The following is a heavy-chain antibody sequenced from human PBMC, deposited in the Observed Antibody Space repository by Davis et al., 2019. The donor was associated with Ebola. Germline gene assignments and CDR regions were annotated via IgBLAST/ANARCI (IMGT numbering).Heavy chain of an antibody. CDR3: ARVGDRYCSSISCYLGWFDP. V-gene: IGHV1-18*01. D-gene: IGHD2-2*01. CDR1: LCTFSSYA. J-gene: IGHJ5*02. Sequence: SVHVPCQASLCTFSSYAISWVRQAPGQGLEWMGWISAYNGLTNYAQKLQGRVTMTTDTSTSTAYMELRSLRSDDTAVYYCARVGDRYCSSISCYLGWFDPWGQGTLVTVSS. CDR2: ISAYNGLT.